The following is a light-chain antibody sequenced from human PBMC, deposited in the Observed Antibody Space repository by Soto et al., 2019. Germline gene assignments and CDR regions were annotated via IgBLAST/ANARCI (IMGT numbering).Light chain of an antibody. CDR1: ESVTSF. V-gene: IGKV3-11*01. CDR2: DAS. Sequence: EIVLTQSPATLSLSPGERATLSCRASESVTSFLAWYQQKPGQAPRLLIYDASNRATGTSARFSGSGSGTDFTLTISSLEPEDFAVYYCQQRSDSPRTFGQGTKVESK. CDR3: QQRSDSPRT. J-gene: IGKJ1*01.